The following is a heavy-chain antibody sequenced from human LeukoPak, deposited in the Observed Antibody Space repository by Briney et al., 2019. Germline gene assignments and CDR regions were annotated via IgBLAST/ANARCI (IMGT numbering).Heavy chain of an antibody. CDR2: ISGSGGST. J-gene: IGHJ5*02. V-gene: IGHV3-23*01. CDR1: GFTFSSYA. D-gene: IGHD2-15*01. CDR3: AKEVEDIVVVVAARKGENWFDP. Sequence: GGSLRLSCAASGFTFSSYAMSWVRQAPGKGLEWVSAISGSGGSTYYADSVKGRFTISRDNSKNTLYLQMNSLRAEDTAVYYCAKEVEDIVVVVAARKGENWFDPWGRGTLVTVSS.